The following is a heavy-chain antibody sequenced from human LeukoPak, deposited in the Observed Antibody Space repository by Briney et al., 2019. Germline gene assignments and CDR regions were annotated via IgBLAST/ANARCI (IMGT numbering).Heavy chain of an antibody. J-gene: IGHJ4*02. CDR2: IYYSGST. D-gene: IGHD3-9*01. V-gene: IGHV4-59*01. Sequence: PSETLSLTCTVSGGSISSYYWSWIRQPPGKGLEWIGYIYYSGSTNYNPSLKSRVTISVDTSKNQFPLKLSSVTAADTAVYYCARVNFDWFTLDYWGQGTLVTVSS. CDR1: GGSISSYY. CDR3: ARVNFDWFTLDY.